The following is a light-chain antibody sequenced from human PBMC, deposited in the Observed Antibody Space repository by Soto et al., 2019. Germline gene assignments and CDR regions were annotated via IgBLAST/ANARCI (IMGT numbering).Light chain of an antibody. CDR3: QHYYSYSWT. Sequence: DLQLTQSHSILSGPVRERVTITFRASQTISSWLAWYQQKPGKAPKLLIYKASTLKSGVPSRFSGSGSGTDFTLTISSLQPEDFTPYYCQHYYSYSWTFGQGTKVDIK. J-gene: IGKJ1*01. CDR1: QTISSW. V-gene: IGKV1-5*03. CDR2: KAS.